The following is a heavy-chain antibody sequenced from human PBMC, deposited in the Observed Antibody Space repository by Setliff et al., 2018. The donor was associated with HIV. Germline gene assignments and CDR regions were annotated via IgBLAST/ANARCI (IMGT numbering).Heavy chain of an antibody. CDR1: GYIFTVYL. CDR2: INPNSGDT. CDR3: ATLDY. V-gene: IGHV1-2*02. J-gene: IGHJ4*02. Sequence: ASVKVSCKASGYIFTVYLMHWVRQAPGQGLEWMGWINPNSGDTKYSQHFEGRVTMTRDPSISTAYMELNRLRSDDTAVYYCATLDYWGQGTLVTVSS.